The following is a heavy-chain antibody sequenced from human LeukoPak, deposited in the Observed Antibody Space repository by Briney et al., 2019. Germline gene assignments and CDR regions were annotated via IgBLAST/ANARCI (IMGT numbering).Heavy chain of an antibody. CDR3: ARGYSSSWYSPYANYYGMDV. Sequence: GASVKVSCKASGYTFTSYGISWVRQAPGQGLEWMGWIGAYNGNTNYAQKLQGRVTMTTDTSTSTAYMELRSLRSDDTAVYYCARGYSSSWYSPYANYYGMDVWGQGTTVTVSS. J-gene: IGHJ6*02. CDR2: IGAYNGNT. V-gene: IGHV1-18*01. D-gene: IGHD6-13*01. CDR1: GYTFTSYG.